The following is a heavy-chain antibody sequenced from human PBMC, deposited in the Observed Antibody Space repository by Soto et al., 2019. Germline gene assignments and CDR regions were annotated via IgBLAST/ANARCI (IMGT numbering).Heavy chain of an antibody. CDR1: GDSVSPDRYF. D-gene: IGHD1-26*01. Sequence: SETLSLTCSVSGDSVSPDRYFWTWFRQPPGKGLEWIAYISYTGDTNYNPSLKSRVTISIDTSRNQFSLTLTSVPAADTAVYFCARIVVGATVDLWGQGSLVTVSS. CDR2: ISYTGDT. J-gene: IGHJ5*02. V-gene: IGHV4-61*01. CDR3: ARIVVGATVDL.